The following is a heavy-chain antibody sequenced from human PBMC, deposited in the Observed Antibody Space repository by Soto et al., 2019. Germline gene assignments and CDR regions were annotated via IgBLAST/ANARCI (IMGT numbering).Heavy chain of an antibody. CDR1: GGTFNRYT. D-gene: IGHD1-1*01. CDR2: IIPIFGTA. J-gene: IGHJ6*02. V-gene: IGHV1-69*01. CDR3: ALWGFRDGNNSKYNYSGMDV. Sequence: VQLVQSGAEVKKPGSSVKLSCKASGGTFNRYTISWVRQAPGQGLEWMGGIIPIFGTANYAQKFQGSVAIIADESTSAAYMELRSLRSEDTAVDYCALWGFRDGNNSKYNYSGMDVWGQGTTVTVSS.